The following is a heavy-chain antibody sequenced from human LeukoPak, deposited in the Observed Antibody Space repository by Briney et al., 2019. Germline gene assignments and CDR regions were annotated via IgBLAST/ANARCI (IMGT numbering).Heavy chain of an antibody. CDR3: ARHVLWFGSPNWFDP. V-gene: IGHV4-59*08. D-gene: IGHD3-10*01. CDR2: IYYSGST. CDR1: GGSISSYY. Sequence: SETLSLTCTVSGGSISSYYWSWIRQPPGKGLEWIGYIYYSGSTNYNPSLKSRVTISVDTSKNQFSLKLSSVTAADTAVYYCARHVLWFGSPNWFDPWGQGTLVTVSS. J-gene: IGHJ5*02.